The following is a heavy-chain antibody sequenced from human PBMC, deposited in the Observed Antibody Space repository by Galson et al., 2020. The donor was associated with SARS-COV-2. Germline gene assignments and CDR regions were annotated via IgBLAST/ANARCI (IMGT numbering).Heavy chain of an antibody. CDR1: GYTFTGYY. CDR3: ARELSIAAAGHYYYGMDV. J-gene: IGHJ6*02. Sequence: ASVKVSCKASGYTFTGYYMHWVRQAPGQGLEWMGWINPNSGGTNYAQKFQGRVTMTRDTSISTAYMELSRLRSDDTAVYYCARELSIAAAGHYYYGMDVWGQGTTVTVSS. CDR2: INPNSGGT. D-gene: IGHD6-13*01. V-gene: IGHV1-2*02.